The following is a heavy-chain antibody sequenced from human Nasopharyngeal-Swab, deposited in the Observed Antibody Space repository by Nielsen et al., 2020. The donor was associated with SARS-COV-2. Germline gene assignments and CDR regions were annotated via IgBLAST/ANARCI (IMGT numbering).Heavy chain of an antibody. CDR2: ISGSGGST. CDR1: GFTFSSYA. J-gene: IGHJ5*02. CDR3: AKALPTYYDILTGYTGWFDP. Sequence: GESLKISCAASGFTFSSYAMSWVRQAPGKGLEWVSGISGSGGSTYYADSVKGRFTISRDNSKNTLYLQMNSLRAEDTAVYYCAKALPTYYDILTGYTGWFDPWGQGTLVTVSS. V-gene: IGHV3-23*01. D-gene: IGHD3-9*01.